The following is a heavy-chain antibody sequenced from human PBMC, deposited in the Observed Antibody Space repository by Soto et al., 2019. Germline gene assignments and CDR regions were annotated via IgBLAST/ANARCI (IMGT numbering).Heavy chain of an antibody. Sequence: PGGSLRLSCSASGFTFSSYAMHWVRQAPGKGLEYVSAISSNGGSTYYADSVKGRFTISRDNSKDTLYLQMNSLRAEDTALYYCALSTNGGSPYWGQGTLVTVSS. CDR1: GFTFSSYA. J-gene: IGHJ4*02. V-gene: IGHV3-64*04. CDR2: ISSNGGST. CDR3: ALSTNGGSPY. D-gene: IGHD2-8*01.